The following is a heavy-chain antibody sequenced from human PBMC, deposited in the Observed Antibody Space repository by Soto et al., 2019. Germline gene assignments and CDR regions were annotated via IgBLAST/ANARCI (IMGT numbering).Heavy chain of an antibody. CDR3: AADLASVAGYYSDY. Sequence: SVKVSCKASGFTFTSSAVQWVLQARGQRLEWIGWIVVGSGNTNYAQKFQERVTITRDMSTSTAYMELSSLRSEDTAVYYCAADLASVAGYYSDYWGQGNLVTVSS. CDR2: IVVGSGNT. D-gene: IGHD6-19*01. J-gene: IGHJ4*02. CDR1: GFTFTSSA. V-gene: IGHV1-58*01.